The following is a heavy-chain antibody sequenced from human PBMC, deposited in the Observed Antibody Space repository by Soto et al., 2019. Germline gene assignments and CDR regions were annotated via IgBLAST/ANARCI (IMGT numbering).Heavy chain of an antibody. J-gene: IGHJ6*01. D-gene: IGHD2-8*01. CDR2: SWYDGKT. CDR3: ARVRNNNDKRLDV. Sequence: QEHLVESGGGMVHPGTSLRLSCVTSGITLAAHGMHWVRQAPGKGLELVALSWYDGKTFYGDSVKGRFTISRDTSTVFLDMRSLRPDDTAVYFCARVRNNNDKRLDVWGQGTTVIGSP. CDR1: GITLAAHG. V-gene: IGHV3-33*01.